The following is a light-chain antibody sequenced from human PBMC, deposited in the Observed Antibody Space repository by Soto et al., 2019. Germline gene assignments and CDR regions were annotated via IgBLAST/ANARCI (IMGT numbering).Light chain of an antibody. CDR3: QQYNNWPRT. J-gene: IGKJ1*01. Sequence: EIGMTKSPATLSVSPGERATLSCRASQSVSSNLAWYQQEPGQAPRLLIYGASTRATGIPARFSGSGSGTEFTLTISSLQSEDFAVYYCQQYNNWPRTFGQGTKVDIK. CDR1: QSVSSN. CDR2: GAS. V-gene: IGKV3-15*01.